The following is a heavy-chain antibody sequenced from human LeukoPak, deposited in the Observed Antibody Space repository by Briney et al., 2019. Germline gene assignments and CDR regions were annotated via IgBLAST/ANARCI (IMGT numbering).Heavy chain of an antibody. J-gene: IGHJ5*02. CDR2: ISSRSDFT. CDR3: VRTQYGSGSYFDD. V-gene: IGHV3-21*05. Sequence: GGSLRLSCAASGFTFSSYSMNWVRQAPGKGLEWVSYISSRSDFTNYADSVKGRFTISRDNAKNSLDLQMNSLRAEDTAVYYCVRTQYGSGSYFDDWGQGTLVTVSS. CDR1: GFTFSSYS. D-gene: IGHD3-10*01.